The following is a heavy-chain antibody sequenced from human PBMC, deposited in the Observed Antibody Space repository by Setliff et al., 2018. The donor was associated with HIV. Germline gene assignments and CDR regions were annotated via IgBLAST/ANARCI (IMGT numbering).Heavy chain of an antibody. CDR3: ARGQTTNNIKAEAFDI. D-gene: IGHD1-20*01. Sequence: SVKVSCKASGGIVSINWVRQAPGQRLEWMGGIIPILGIPNYAQKFQGRATITADKSTTTVYMELSSLGSEDTAVYYCARGQTTNNIKAEAFDIWGQGTLVTVSS. V-gene: IGHV1-69*10. CDR2: IIPILGIP. CDR1: GGIVS. J-gene: IGHJ3*02.